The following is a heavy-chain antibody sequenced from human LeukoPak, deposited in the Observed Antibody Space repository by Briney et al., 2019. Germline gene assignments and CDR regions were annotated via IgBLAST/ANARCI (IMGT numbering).Heavy chain of an antibody. CDR2: IIPIFGTA. J-gene: IGHJ6*03. CDR1: GYTFSSYY. Sequence: GASVKVSCKASGYTFSSYYIHWVRQAPGQGLEWMGGIIPIFGTANYAQKFQGRVTITTDESTSTAYMELSSLRSEDTAVYYCARGKSGVVIKGYYYYMDVWGKGTTVTVSS. V-gene: IGHV1-69*05. CDR3: ARGKSGVVIKGYYYYMDV. D-gene: IGHD3-3*01.